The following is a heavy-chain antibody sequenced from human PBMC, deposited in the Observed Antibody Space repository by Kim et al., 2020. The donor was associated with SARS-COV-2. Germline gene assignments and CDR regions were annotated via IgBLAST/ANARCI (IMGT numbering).Heavy chain of an antibody. CDR1: GFTFSSYS. CDR3: ARENIAAADAFDI. V-gene: IGHV3-21*01. Sequence: GGSLRLSCAASGFTFSSYSMNWVRQAPGKGLEWVSSISSSSSYIYYADSVKGRFTISRDNAKNSLYLQMNSLRAEDTAVYYCARENIAAADAFDIWGQGTMVTVSS. J-gene: IGHJ3*02. CDR2: ISSSSSYI. D-gene: IGHD6-13*01.